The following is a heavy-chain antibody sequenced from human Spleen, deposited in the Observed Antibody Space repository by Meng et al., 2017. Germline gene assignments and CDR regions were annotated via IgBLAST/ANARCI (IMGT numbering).Heavy chain of an antibody. CDR2: ISHSASNI. CDR3: ARDLEYYGSGSSLDY. Sequence: GGSLRLSCAASGFKFSDYYMGWIRQAPGKGLEWVSYISHSASNIYYADSVKGRFTISRDNSKNTLYLQMNSLRAEDTAVYYCARDLEYYGSGSSLDYWGQGTLVTVSS. CDR1: GFKFSDYY. V-gene: IGHV3-11*04. J-gene: IGHJ4*02. D-gene: IGHD3-10*01.